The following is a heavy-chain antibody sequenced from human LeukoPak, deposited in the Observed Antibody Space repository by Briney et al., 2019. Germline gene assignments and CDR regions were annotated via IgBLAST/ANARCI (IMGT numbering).Heavy chain of an antibody. V-gene: IGHV1-69*04. Sequence: GASVKVSCKASGYTFTSYDINWVRQATGQGLEWMGRIILILGIANYAQKFQGRVTITADKSTSTAYMELSSLRAEDTAVYYCAGCSGGSCYSDAEYFQHWGQGTLVTVSS. D-gene: IGHD2-15*01. J-gene: IGHJ1*01. CDR1: GYTFTSYD. CDR3: AGCSGGSCYSDAEYFQH. CDR2: IILILGIA.